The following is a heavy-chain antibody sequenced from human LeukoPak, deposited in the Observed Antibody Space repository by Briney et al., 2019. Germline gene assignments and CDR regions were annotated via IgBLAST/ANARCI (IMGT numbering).Heavy chain of an antibody. CDR1: GGSFSGYY. V-gene: IGHV4-34*01. CDR2: INHSGST. D-gene: IGHD6-19*01. Sequence: PSETLSLTCAVYGGSFSGYYWSWIRQPPGKGLEWTGEINHSGSTNYNPSLKSRVTISVDTSKNQFSLKLSSVTAADTAVYYCARGAGAVAASLGNSPTPFDYWGQGTLVTVSS. J-gene: IGHJ4*02. CDR3: ARGAGAVAASLGNSPTPFDY.